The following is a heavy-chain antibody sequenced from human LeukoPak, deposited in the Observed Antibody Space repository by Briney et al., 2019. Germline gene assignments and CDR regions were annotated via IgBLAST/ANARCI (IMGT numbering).Heavy chain of an antibody. CDR1: GFTFSDYN. CDR2: ISSSSSYI. Sequence: GGSLRLSCAASGFTFSDYNMNWVRQAPGKGLEWVSSISSSSSYIYYADSVKGRFTISRDNAKKSMYLQMNSLRAEDTAVYYCARPSNEGQWLVGQGVDYWGQGTLVTVSS. CDR3: ARPSNEGQWLVGQGVDY. D-gene: IGHD6-19*01. J-gene: IGHJ4*02. V-gene: IGHV3-21*01.